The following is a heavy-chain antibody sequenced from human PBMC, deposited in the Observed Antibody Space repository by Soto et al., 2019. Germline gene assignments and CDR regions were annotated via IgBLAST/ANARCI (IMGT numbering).Heavy chain of an antibody. CDR3: AKPPLRFLEWLLYY. D-gene: IGHD3-3*01. CDR2: ISDSGGHT. J-gene: IGHJ4*02. Sequence: VQLLESGGGLVQPGGSLTLSCAGSGFTFSTYDMSWVRQAPGKGLEWVSSISDSGGHTYYADSVRGRFTISRDNSKDTLYLHMNSLRAEDTAVYYCAKPPLRFLEWLLYYWGQGTLVTVSP. CDR1: GFTFSTYD. V-gene: IGHV3-23*01.